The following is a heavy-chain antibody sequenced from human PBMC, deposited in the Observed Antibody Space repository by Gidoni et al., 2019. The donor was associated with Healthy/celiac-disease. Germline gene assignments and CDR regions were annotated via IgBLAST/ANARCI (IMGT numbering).Heavy chain of an antibody. Sequence: EVQLVESGGGLVKPGGSLKLSCAASGFTFSGSAMHCVRQASGKGLEWVGRIRSKVNSYATAYASSVKGRFTISRDDSKNTAYLQMNSLKTEDTAVYYCTRLPSGSSWSEDYWGQGTLVTVSS. D-gene: IGHD6-13*01. CDR1: GFTFSGSA. V-gene: IGHV3-73*02. J-gene: IGHJ4*02. CDR2: IRSKVNSYAT. CDR3: TRLPSGSSWSEDY.